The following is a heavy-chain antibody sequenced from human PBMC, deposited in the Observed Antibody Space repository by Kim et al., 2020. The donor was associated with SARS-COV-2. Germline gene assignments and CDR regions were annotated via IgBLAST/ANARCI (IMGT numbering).Heavy chain of an antibody. CDR2: IWYDGSNK. J-gene: IGHJ6*02. CDR1: GFTFSSYG. CDR3: ARDRSGSYYDDYYYGMDV. V-gene: IGHV3-33*01. D-gene: IGHD1-26*01. Sequence: GGSLRLSCAASGFTFSSYGMHWVRQAPGKGLEWVAVIWYDGSNKYYADSVKGRFTISRDNSKNTLYLQMNSLRAEDTAVYYCARDRSGSYYDDYYYGMDVWGQGTTVTVSS.